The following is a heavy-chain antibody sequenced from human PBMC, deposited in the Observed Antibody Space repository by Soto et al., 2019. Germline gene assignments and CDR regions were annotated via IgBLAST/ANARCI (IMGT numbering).Heavy chain of an antibody. V-gene: IGHV4-39*01. CDR1: GGSISSSSYY. CDR3: ASEISSGHSYHQGFV. CDR2: IYYSGST. J-gene: IGHJ6*02. D-gene: IGHD5-18*01. Sequence: SETLSLTCTVSGGSISSSSYYWGWIRQPPGKGLEWIGSIYYSGSTYYNPSLKSRVTISVDTSKNQFSLKLSSVTAADTAVYYCASEISSGHSYHQGFVWGQGTTVTVSS.